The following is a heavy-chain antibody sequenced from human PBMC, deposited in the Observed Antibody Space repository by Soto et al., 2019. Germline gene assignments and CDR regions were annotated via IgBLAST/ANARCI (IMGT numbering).Heavy chain of an antibody. D-gene: IGHD3-22*01. CDR1: GYTFTSYA. J-gene: IGHJ4*02. CDR3: ARDLTMMNPDY. CDR2: INPSSGNT. V-gene: IGHV1-3*01. Sequence: ASVKVSCKASGYTFTSYAMHWVRQAPGQRLEWMGWINPSSGNTKYSQKFQGRVTMTRDTSTSTAYMELRSLRSDDTAVYYCARDLTMMNPDYWGQGTLVTVSS.